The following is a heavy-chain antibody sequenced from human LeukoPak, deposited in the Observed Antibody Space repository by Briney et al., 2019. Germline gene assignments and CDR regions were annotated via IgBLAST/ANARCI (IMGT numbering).Heavy chain of an antibody. CDR2: ISLSGRT. Sequence: SETLSLTCTVSGGSISRTNWWSWVRQSPGQGLEWIGEISLSGRTNYNPSLQSRVTMSLDESKNQLSLDLASVTAADTAVYYCSRESGAFSPFGYWGQGTLVTVSS. J-gene: IGHJ4*02. CDR1: GGSISRTNW. V-gene: IGHV4-4*02. D-gene: IGHD1-26*01. CDR3: SRESGAFSPFGY.